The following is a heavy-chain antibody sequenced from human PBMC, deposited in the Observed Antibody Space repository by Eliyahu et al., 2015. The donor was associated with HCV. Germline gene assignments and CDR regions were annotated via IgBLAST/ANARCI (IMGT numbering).Heavy chain of an antibody. V-gene: IGHV1-46*01. CDR2: IXPSGSST. CDR3: ARPGYGEAPDAFHI. J-gene: IGHJ3*02. CDR1: GYTFXDYS. D-gene: IGHD4-17*01. Sequence: QEQLVQSGAEVKKPGASVKXSCXASGYTFXDYSMHWVRQGPGQGLXWMGIIXPSGSSTVYXQKFQDRVTMTRDTSTSTVYMEMSSLRSDDTAVYYCARPGYGEAPDAFHIWGLGTLVTVSS.